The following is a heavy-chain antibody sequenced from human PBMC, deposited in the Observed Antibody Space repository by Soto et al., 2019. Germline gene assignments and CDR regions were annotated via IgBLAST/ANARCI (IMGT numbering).Heavy chain of an antibody. CDR2: ISYDGSNK. Sequence: QVQLVESGGGVVQPGRSLRLSCAASGFTFSSYGMHWVRQAPSKGLEWVAVISYDGSNKYYADSVKGRFTISRDNSKNTLYLQMNSLRAEDMAVYYCAKPYSSSSGWFDPWGQGTLVTVSS. V-gene: IGHV3-30*18. CDR1: GFTFSSYG. J-gene: IGHJ5*02. CDR3: AKPYSSSSGWFDP. D-gene: IGHD6-6*01.